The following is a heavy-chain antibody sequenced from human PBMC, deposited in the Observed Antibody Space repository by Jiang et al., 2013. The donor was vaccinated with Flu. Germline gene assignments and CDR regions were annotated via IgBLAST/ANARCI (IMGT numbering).Heavy chain of an antibody. J-gene: IGHJ4*02. CDR1: GDSVXSNSAA. V-gene: IGHV6-1*01. CDR3: ARASYSSGWGLNDY. D-gene: IGHD6-19*01. Sequence: QTLSLTCAISGDSVXSNSAAWNWIRQSPSRGLEWLGRTYYRSKWYNDYAVSVKSRITINPDTSRNQFSLQLNSVTPEDTAVYYCARASYSSGWGLNDYWGQGTLVTVSS. CDR2: TYYRSKWYN.